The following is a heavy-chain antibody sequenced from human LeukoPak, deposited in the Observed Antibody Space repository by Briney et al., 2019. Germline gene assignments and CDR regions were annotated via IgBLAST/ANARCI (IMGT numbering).Heavy chain of an antibody. CDR2: INQDGTNQ. CDR3: SRSLDY. J-gene: IGHJ4*02. V-gene: IGHV3-7*01. Sequence: PGGSLRLSCVASGFPFSGYCMDWLRQAPGKGMEWVANINQDGTNQYYAASVKGRFSISRDNAKNSLYLQMNSLRAEDTAVYYCSRSLDYLGQGALVTVSS. CDR1: GFPFSGYC.